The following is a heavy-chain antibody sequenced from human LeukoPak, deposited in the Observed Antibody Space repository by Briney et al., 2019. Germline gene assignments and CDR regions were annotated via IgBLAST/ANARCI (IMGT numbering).Heavy chain of an antibody. CDR3: ASNLYTPSGWTDVFEI. Sequence: GASVKVSCKASGYTFTSYGISWVRQAPGQGFEWLGWINPNSGDTNYPEKFRGRVTKTCDTSITTAYMELSRLTSDDTAVYYCASNLYTPSGWTDVFEIWGQGTMVTVAS. D-gene: IGHD6-19*01. CDR2: INPNSGDT. J-gene: IGHJ3*02. CDR1: GYTFTSYG. V-gene: IGHV1-2*02.